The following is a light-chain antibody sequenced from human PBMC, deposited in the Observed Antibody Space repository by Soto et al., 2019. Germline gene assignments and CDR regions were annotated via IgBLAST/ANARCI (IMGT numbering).Light chain of an antibody. V-gene: IGKV1-39*01. J-gene: IGKJ4*01. CDR2: AAS. CDR1: QSISSY. Sequence: DLQMTQSPSSLSASVGDRVTITCRASQSISSYLNWYQQKRGKAPKLLIYAASSLQPGVPARFSGSGSGTDFTLTISSLQPEDFATYYCQQSDSTPLTFGGGTKVEIK. CDR3: QQSDSTPLT.